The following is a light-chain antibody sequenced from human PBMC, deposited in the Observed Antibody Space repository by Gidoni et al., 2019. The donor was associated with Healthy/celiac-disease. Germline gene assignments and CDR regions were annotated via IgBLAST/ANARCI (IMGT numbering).Light chain of an antibody. Sequence: EIVLTQSPATLSLSPGGRATLSCRASQSVSSYLAWYQQKPGQAPRLLIYDASNRATGIPARFSGSGSGTDFTLTTSSLEPEDFAVYYCQQRSNWPITFGQGTRLEIK. V-gene: IGKV3-11*01. CDR1: QSVSSY. J-gene: IGKJ5*01. CDR3: QQRSNWPIT. CDR2: DAS.